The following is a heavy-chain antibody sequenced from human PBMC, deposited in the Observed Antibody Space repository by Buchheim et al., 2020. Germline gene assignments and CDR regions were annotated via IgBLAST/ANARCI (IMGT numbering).Heavy chain of an antibody. J-gene: IGHJ6*02. CDR3: ARGGYSGYDLFLGYYYGMDV. D-gene: IGHD5-12*01. V-gene: IGHV4-34*01. CDR1: GGSFSGYY. CDR2: INHSGST. Sequence: QVQLQQWGAGLLKPSETLSLTCAVYGGSFSGYYWSWIRQPPGKGLEWIGEINHSGSTNYNPSLKSRVTISVDTSQNQFPLKLSSVTAADTAVYYCARGGYSGYDLFLGYYYGMDVWGQGTT.